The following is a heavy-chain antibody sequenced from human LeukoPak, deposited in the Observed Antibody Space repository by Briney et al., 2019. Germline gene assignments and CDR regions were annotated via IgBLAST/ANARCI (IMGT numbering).Heavy chain of an antibody. J-gene: IGHJ4*02. V-gene: IGHV3-48*03. D-gene: IGHD3-10*01. Sequence: GGSLRLSCAASGFTFSSYEMNWVRQAPGQGLEWVSYISSSGSTIYYADSVKGRFTISRDNAKNSLYLQMNILRAEDTAVYYYAREEWFGDQGYFDYWGQGTLVTVSS. CDR1: GFTFSSYE. CDR3: AREEWFGDQGYFDY. CDR2: ISSSGSTI.